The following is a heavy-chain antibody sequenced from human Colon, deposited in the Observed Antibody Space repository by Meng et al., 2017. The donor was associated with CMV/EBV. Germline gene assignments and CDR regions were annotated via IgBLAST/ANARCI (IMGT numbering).Heavy chain of an antibody. D-gene: IGHD5-24*01. Sequence: SVKVSCKASGGTFNSYAISWVRQAPGQGLEWMGGIIPIFGKVDYPQKFQDRVAITAGGSTDTVYMELTSLRSEDTAMYYCARSLGMSTTRDYYYALDVWGQGTTVTVSS. V-gene: IGHV1-69*13. CDR1: GGTFNSYA. J-gene: IGHJ6*02. CDR2: IIPIFGKV. CDR3: ARSLGMSTTRDYYYALDV.